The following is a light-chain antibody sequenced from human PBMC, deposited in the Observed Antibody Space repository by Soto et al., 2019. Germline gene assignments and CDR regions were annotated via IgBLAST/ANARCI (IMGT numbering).Light chain of an antibody. CDR2: KAS. CDR1: ESISGW. J-gene: IGKJ2*01. CDR3: QQYNSYPYT. V-gene: IGKV1-5*03. Sequence: DIQMTQSPSTLSASVGARVIITCRASESISGWLAWYQQKPGRAPNLLTYKASSLASGVPSRFSGSRSGTELTLTIISLQPDDFATYYCQQYNSYPYTFGQGTKLAIK.